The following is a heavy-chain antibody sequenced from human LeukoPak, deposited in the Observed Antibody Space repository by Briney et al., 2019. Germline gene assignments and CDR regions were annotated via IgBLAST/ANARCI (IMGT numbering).Heavy chain of an antibody. J-gene: IGHJ5*02. Sequence: ASVKVSCKASGYTFTGYYMHWVRQAPGHGLEWVGWINPKNGGTNYAQKFQGRVTMTRDRSISTAYMELSRLTSDDTAVYYCARASFWESPINWFAPWGQGTLVTVSS. V-gene: IGHV1-2*02. CDR3: ARASFWESPINWFAP. D-gene: IGHD3-16*01. CDR2: INPKNGGT. CDR1: GYTFTGYY.